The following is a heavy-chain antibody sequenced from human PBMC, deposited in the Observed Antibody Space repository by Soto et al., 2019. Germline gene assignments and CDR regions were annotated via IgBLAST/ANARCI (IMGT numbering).Heavy chain of an antibody. CDR2: IIPIFGTA. J-gene: IGHJ6*02. CDR1: GGTFSSYA. Sequence: SVKVSWKASGGTFSSYAISWVRQAPGQGLEWIGGIIPIFGTANYAQKFQGRVTITADESTSTAYMELSSLRSEDTAVYYCARGGGDDIVVVPAAIRRDYYYYGMDVWGQGTTVTVSS. CDR3: ARGGGDDIVVVPAAIRRDYYYYGMDV. D-gene: IGHD2-2*02. V-gene: IGHV1-69*13.